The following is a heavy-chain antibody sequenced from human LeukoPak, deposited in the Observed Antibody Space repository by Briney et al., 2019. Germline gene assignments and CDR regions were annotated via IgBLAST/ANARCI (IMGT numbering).Heavy chain of an antibody. CDR3: ARARGSNGYYDSSGYYYGFVAFDI. CDR1: GCSISSYY. Sequence: SETLSLTCTVSGCSISSYYWSSVRQPPGKGLEWNGYIYYSGSTNYNPSLKSRVTISVDTSKNQFSLKLSSVTAADTAVHYCARARGSNGYYDSSGYYYGFVAFDIWGQGTMVTVSS. J-gene: IGHJ3*02. CDR2: IYYSGST. V-gene: IGHV4-59*01. D-gene: IGHD3-22*01.